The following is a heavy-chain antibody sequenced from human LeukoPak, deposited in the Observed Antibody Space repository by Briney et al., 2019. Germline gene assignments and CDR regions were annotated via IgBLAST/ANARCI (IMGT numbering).Heavy chain of an antibody. Sequence: PSETLSLTCTVSGGSISSYYWSWIRQPPGKGLEWIGYIYYSGSTNYNPSLKSRVTISVDTSKNQFSLKLSSVTAADTAVYYCARDSGGWGMVDYWGQGTLVTVSS. CDR2: IYYSGST. V-gene: IGHV4-59*12. CDR3: ARDSGGWGMVDY. J-gene: IGHJ4*02. CDR1: GGSISSYY. D-gene: IGHD6-19*01.